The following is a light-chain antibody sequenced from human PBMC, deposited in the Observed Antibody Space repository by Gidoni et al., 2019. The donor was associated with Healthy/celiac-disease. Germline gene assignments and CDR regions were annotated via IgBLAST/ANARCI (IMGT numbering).Light chain of an antibody. CDR2: RDS. CDR1: NMGSKN. CDR3: QVWDSSTVV. Sequence: SYELTQPLSVSVALGQPARITCGGNNMGSKNVNWYHQQPGQAPVLVIYRDSNRPSGIPERFSGSNSGNTATLTISRAQAGDEADYYCQVWDSSTVVFGGGTKLTVL. V-gene: IGLV3-9*01. J-gene: IGLJ2*01.